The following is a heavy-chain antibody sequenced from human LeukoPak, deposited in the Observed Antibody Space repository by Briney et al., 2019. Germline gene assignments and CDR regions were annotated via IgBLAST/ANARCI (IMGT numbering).Heavy chain of an antibody. J-gene: IGHJ1*01. CDR3: ARRRYSSSWYFQH. D-gene: IGHD6-13*01. CDR1: GGPFTGYY. CDR2: INHSGST. Sequence: SETLSLTCAVYGGPFTGYYWSWIRQPPGKGLEWIWEINHSGSTNYNPSLKSRVTISVDTSKNQFSLKLSSVTAADTAVYYCARRRYSSSWYFQHWGQGTLVTVSS. V-gene: IGHV4-34*01.